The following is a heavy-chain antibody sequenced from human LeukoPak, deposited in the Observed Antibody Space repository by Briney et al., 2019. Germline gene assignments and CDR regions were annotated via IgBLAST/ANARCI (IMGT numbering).Heavy chain of an antibody. Sequence: PSQTLSLTCAVSGVSISSGGYSWRWIRQPPGKGLEWIGDIYHSGSTYYNPSLKSRVTISVDRSRNQFSLNLSSVTAADTAVYYCARGLGSQQPLDYWGQGTLVTVSS. V-gene: IGHV4-30-2*01. D-gene: IGHD6-13*01. CDR3: ARGLGSQQPLDY. J-gene: IGHJ4*02. CDR2: IYHSGST. CDR1: GVSISSGGYS.